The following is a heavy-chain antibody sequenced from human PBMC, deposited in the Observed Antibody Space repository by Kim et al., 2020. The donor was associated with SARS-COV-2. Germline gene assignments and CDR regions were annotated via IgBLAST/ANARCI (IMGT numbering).Heavy chain of an antibody. V-gene: IGHV3-21*01. J-gene: IGHJ4*02. Sequence: IYYADSLKGRFTISRDNAKNSVYRQINSLRADDTAVYYCARAPNFHGALGFWGQGTLVTVSS. CDR2: I. CDR3: ARAPNFHGALGF. D-gene: IGHD4-17*01.